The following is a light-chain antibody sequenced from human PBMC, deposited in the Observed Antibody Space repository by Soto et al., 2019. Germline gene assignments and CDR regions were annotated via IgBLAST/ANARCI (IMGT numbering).Light chain of an antibody. V-gene: IGLV1-44*01. CDR1: SSNIESNS. J-gene: IGLJ3*02. Sequence: QSVLTQPPSASGTPGQRVTISCSGSSSNIESNSVNWYQQLPGTAPKLLIYSTNQRPSGVPDRFSGSKSGTSASLAISGLQSEDEADYYCAAWDDSLSVLFGGGTKLTVL. CDR2: STN. CDR3: AAWDDSLSVL.